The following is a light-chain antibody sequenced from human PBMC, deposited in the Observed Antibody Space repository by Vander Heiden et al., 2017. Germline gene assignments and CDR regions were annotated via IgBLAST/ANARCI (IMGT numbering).Light chain of an antibody. J-gene: IGLJ2*01. V-gene: IGLV2-23*02. CDR1: SSDVGSYNL. Sequence: SPRTQPPSLSGSPGPSITIACTGSSSDVGSYNLVSWYQQHPGKAPKLMIYEVSRRPSGVSNRFSGSKSGNTASLTISGLQAEDKSDYYCCSYAGSSTSVVFGGGTKLTVL. CDR2: EVS. CDR3: CSYAGSSTSVV.